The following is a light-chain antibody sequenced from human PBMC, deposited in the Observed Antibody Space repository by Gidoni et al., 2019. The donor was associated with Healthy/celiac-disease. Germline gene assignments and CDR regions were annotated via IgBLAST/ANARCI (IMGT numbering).Light chain of an antibody. Sequence: DIVMTQSPDSLAVSLGERATINRKSSQSVLYSSNNKNYLAWYQQKPGQPPKLLIYWASTRESGVPDRFSGSGSGTDFTLTICSLQAEDVAVYYCQQYYSTPKTFGQGTKLEIK. V-gene: IGKV4-1*01. CDR2: WAS. J-gene: IGKJ2*01. CDR3: QQYYSTPKT. CDR1: QSVLYSSNNKNY.